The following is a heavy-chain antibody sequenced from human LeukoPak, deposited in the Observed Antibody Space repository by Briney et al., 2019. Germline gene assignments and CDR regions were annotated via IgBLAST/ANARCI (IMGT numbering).Heavy chain of an antibody. CDR1: GFSFSSYG. J-gene: IGHJ4*02. D-gene: IGHD3-10*01. CDR3: AGDRDTRSYYILY. CDR2: INYNGNNK. Sequence: PGGSLRLSCAASGFSFSSYGIHWVRQAPGKGLEWVAFINYNGNNKYYADSVKGRFTISRDNSKNTVYLEMNSLRDGDTAVYYCAGDRDTRSYYILYRGQGTLVTVSS. V-gene: IGHV3-30*02.